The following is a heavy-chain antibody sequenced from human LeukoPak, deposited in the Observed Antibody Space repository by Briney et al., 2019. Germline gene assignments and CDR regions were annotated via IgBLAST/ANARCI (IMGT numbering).Heavy chain of an antibody. CDR1: GYTFTSYG. J-gene: IGHJ4*02. CDR3: AIGGYCSGGSCYAWSPFYFDY. V-gene: IGHV1-18*01. Sequence: ASVKVSCKASGYTFTSYGISWVRQAPGQGLEWVGWISAYNGNTNYARKLQGRVTMTTDTSTSTAYMELRSLRSDDTAVYYCAIGGYCSGGSCYAWSPFYFDYWGQGTLVTVSS. CDR2: ISAYNGNT. D-gene: IGHD2-15*01.